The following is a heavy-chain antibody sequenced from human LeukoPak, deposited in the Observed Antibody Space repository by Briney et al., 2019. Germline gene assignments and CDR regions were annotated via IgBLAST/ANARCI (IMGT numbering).Heavy chain of an antibody. V-gene: IGHV1-18*01. CDR1: GYTFTSYG. CDR2: ISAYNGNT. CDR3: ARLGVATKRYYYMDV. Sequence: ASVKVSCKASGYTFTSYGISWVRQAPGQGLEWMGWISAYNGNTNYAQKLQGRVTMTTDTSTSTAYMELRSLRSDDTAVYYCARLGVATKRYYYMDVWGKGTTVTVSS. J-gene: IGHJ6*03. D-gene: IGHD5-12*01.